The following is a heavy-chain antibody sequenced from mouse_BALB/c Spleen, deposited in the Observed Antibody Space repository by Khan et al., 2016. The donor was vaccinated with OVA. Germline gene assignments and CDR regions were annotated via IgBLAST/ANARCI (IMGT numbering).Heavy chain of an antibody. Sequence: QVQLKESGPGLVAPSQSLSITCTVSGFSLTSYSVHWVRQPPGKGLEWLGVIWADGGTNYNSALMSRLSITKDNFKSQVFLKMNSLQSDDTAIYYWARRDDGYPEWYFDVWGAGTTGTVAS. D-gene: IGHD2-3*01. J-gene: IGHJ1*01. CDR1: GFSLTSYS. V-gene: IGHV2-9*02. CDR3: ARRDDGYPEWYFDV. CDR2: IWADGGT.